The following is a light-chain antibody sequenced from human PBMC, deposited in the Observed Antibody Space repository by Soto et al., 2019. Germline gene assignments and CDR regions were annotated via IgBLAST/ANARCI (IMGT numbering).Light chain of an antibody. CDR3: QQYNDWPPIT. V-gene: IGKV3-15*01. CDR2: XXX. Sequence: IVITQSPATLSVSPGAGATLSCRAGQRSSRNLARYHHKPGPAPMLVTFXXXXXATGIPDRFTGRGSGTEFTLXIXXLQSEDYAVYFCQQYNDWPPITFGGGTKVDIK. CDR1: QRSSRN. J-gene: IGKJ4*01.